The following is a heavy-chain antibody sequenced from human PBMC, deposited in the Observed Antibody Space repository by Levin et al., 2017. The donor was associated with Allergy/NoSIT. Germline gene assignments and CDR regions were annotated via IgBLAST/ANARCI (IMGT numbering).Heavy chain of an antibody. D-gene: IGHD3-22*01. CDR2: IYYSGST. V-gene: IGHV4-39*01. Sequence: RTSETLSLTCTVSGGSISSSSYYWGWIRQPPGKGLEWIGSIYYSGSTYYNPSLKSRVTISVDTSKNQFSLKLSSVTAADTAVYYCARHFYYDSSGYYQSYNWFDPWGQGTLVTVSS. CDR1: GGSISSSSYY. CDR3: ARHFYYDSSGYYQSYNWFDP. J-gene: IGHJ5*02.